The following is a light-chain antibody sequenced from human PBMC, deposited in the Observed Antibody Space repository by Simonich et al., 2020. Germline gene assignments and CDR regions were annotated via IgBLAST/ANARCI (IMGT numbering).Light chain of an antibody. V-gene: IGKV4-1*01. CDR3: QQYYSTPIT. CDR1: QSVLYSSNNKNY. J-gene: IGKJ5*01. Sequence: DIVMTQSPDSLAVSLGERATINCKSSQSVLYSSNNKNYLAWYQQKPGQPPTLLIYWASTRESGVPDRVSGSGSVTDFTLTISSLQAEDVAVYYCQQYYSTPITFGQGTRLEIK. CDR2: WAS.